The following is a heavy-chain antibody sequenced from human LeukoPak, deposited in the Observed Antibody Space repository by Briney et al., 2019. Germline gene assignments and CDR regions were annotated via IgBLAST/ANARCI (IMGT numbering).Heavy chain of an antibody. D-gene: IGHD3-10*01. CDR3: ARGYFYGSNPFDY. CDR2: ISHSGIT. V-gene: IGHV4-34*01. Sequence: ETLSLTCAVYGGSFSGYHCSWIRQPPGKGLEWIGEISHSGITNYNPSLKSRVTISVDTSKNQFSLKLSSVTAADTAVYYCARGYFYGSNPFDYWGQGTLVTVSS. J-gene: IGHJ4*02. CDR1: GGSFSGYH.